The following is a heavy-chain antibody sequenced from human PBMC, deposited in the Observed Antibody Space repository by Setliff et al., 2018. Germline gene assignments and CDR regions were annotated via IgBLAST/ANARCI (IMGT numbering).Heavy chain of an antibody. CDR1: CDSINNY. Sequence: SETLSLTCTISCDSINNYWIRQAPGKGLEWIAYVFNSGSTNYNPSLKGRVTISLGTSKNQFSLQLSSVTAADTAVYYCARDRGSNNSPEDFDYWGLGTLVTVSS. V-gene: IGHV4-59*12. D-gene: IGHD1-1*01. CDR3: ARDRGSNNSPEDFDY. CDR2: VFNSGST. J-gene: IGHJ4*02.